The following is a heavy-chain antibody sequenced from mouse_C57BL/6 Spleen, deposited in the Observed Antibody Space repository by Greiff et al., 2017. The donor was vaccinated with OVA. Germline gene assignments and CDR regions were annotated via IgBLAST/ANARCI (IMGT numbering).Heavy chain of an antibody. J-gene: IGHJ2*01. D-gene: IGHD2-3*01. CDR1: GFTFSDYG. CDR2: ISSGSSTI. Sequence: EVKLVESGGGLVKPGGSLKLSCAASGFTFSDYGMHWVRQAPEKGLEWVAYISSGSSTIYYADTVKGRFTISRDNAMNTLFLQMTSLRSEDTAMYYCAKPLPIYDGFYGFGYWGQGTTLTVSS. V-gene: IGHV5-17*01. CDR3: AKPLPIYDGFYGFGY.